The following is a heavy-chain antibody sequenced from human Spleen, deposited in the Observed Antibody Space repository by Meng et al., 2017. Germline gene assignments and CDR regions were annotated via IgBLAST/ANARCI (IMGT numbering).Heavy chain of an antibody. CDR3: ARSYCSDGGCYQVFDS. CDR1: GGPFTETNW. CDR2: IFHTEST. D-gene: IGHD2-15*01. V-gene: IGHV4-4*02. J-gene: IGHJ4*02. Sequence: PLWESGPGLVGPSGLLALTSDCSGGPFTETNWWHWVRQPSEKGLEWIGKIFHTESTYYNPSLKSRVTMSIDKSKNQFSLKLTSVTAADTAVYYCARSYCSDGGCYQVFDSWGQGTLVTVSS.